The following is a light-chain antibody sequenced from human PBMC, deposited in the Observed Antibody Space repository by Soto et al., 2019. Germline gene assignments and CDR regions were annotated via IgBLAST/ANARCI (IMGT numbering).Light chain of an antibody. V-gene: IGLV1-47*02. CDR3: AAWDDSLSGWV. Sequence: QSVLTQPPSASGTPGQRVTISGSGSSSNIGDNYVFWYQQFPGAAPKPLIFNNNQRPSGVPDRFSGAKSGTSASLSLSGLRSEAEADYHCAAWDDSLSGWVFGGGTKRTGL. J-gene: IGLJ3*02. CDR2: NNN. CDR1: SSNIGDNY.